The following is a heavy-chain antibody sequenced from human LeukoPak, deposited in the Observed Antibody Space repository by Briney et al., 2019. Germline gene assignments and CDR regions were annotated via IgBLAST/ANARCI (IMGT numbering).Heavy chain of an antibody. CDR2: INPSGGST. D-gene: IGHD5-18*01. CDR1: GYTFTSYY. J-gene: IGHJ6*03. V-gene: IGHV1-46*01. CDR3: ARSENTAMVTGIYYYYMDV. Sequence: GASVKVSCKASGYTFTSYYMHWVRQAPGQGLEWMGIINPSGGSTSYAQKFQGRVTMTRDTSTSTVYMELSSLRSEDTAVYYCARSENTAMVTGIYYYYMDVWGKGTTVTVSS.